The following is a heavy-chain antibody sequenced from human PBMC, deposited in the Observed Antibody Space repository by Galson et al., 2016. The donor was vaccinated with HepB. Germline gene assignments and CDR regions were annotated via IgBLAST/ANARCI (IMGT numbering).Heavy chain of an antibody. CDR2: ISGSGGST. D-gene: IGHD3-10*01. J-gene: IGHJ4*02. CDR1: GISVSSYV. V-gene: IGHV3-23*01. CDR3: AKDLTTVYYGSGSYHNEPFDY. Sequence: SLRLSCAASGISVSSYVMTWVRQAPGKGLEWVSAISGSGGSTYYAGSVKGRFTISTDNSKNTLYLQMISLRAEDSALYYCAKDLTTVYYGSGSYHNEPFDYWGQGTLVAVSS.